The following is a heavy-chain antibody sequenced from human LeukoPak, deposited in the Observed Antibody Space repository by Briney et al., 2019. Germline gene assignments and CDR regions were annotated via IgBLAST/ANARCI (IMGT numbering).Heavy chain of an antibody. CDR3: AHSVPPYCSSTNCYTMSFDY. D-gene: IGHD2-2*02. V-gene: IGHV2-5*02. CDR2: IYWDDDK. CDR1: RVSLTTSGVG. J-gene: IGHJ4*02. Sequence: SGPTLLKPTQTLTLTCTFSRVSLTTSGVGVGWSRQPPGKALECLALIYWDDDKRYSPSLKSRLTITKDTYQNEVVLTMTHMDPMDTATYYCAHSVPPYCSSTNCYTMSFDYWGQGTLVTVSS.